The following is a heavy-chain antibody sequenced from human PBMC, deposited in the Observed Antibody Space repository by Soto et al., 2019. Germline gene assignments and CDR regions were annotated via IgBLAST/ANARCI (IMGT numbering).Heavy chain of an antibody. Sequence: SETLSLTCAVSGGSISSGFYSWSWIRQPPGQGLEWIGYIYNSGNTYYNPSLMSRVTISVDRSQDHFSLKLTSVTAADTAVYYCARGSDGVWNWFDPWGQGTQVTVSS. V-gene: IGHV4-30-2*01. J-gene: IGHJ5*02. CDR1: GGSISSGFYS. CDR2: IYNSGNT. D-gene: IGHD2-21*02. CDR3: ARGSDGVWNWFDP.